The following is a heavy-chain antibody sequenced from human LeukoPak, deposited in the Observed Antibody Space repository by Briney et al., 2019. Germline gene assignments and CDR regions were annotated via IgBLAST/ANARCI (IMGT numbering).Heavy chain of an antibody. CDR2: IFHSGNT. D-gene: IGHD5-18*01. Sequence: PSETLSLTCAVSGGSISSSNWWSWVRQPPGKGLEWLGEIFHSGNTSYNPSLKSRVTISVDKSKNQFSLKLSSVTAADTAVYYCARDLGGYSDGSYYYYMDVWGKGTTVTVSS. CDR1: GGSISSSNW. J-gene: IGHJ6*03. V-gene: IGHV4-4*02. CDR3: ARDLGGYSDGSYYYYMDV.